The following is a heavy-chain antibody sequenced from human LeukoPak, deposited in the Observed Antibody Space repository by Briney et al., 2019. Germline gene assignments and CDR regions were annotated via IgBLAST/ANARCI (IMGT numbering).Heavy chain of an antibody. Sequence: ASVKVSCKASGYTFTGYHMHWVRQAPGQGLEWMGWINPNSGGTNYAQKFQGRVTMTRDTSISTAYMELSRLRSDDTAVYYCARQWLDPSYFDYWGQGTLVTVSS. D-gene: IGHD6-19*01. CDR2: INPNSGGT. J-gene: IGHJ4*02. V-gene: IGHV1-2*02. CDR3: ARQWLDPSYFDY. CDR1: GYTFTGYH.